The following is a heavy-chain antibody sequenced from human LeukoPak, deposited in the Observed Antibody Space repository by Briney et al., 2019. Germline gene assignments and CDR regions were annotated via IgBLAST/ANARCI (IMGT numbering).Heavy chain of an antibody. Sequence: SQTLSLTCAISGDSVSSNSAAWNWIRQSPSRGLEWLGRTYYRSKWYNDYAVSVKSRITINPDTSKNQFSLQLNSVTPEDTAVYYCARGGYYYDSRAGPQIEFDYWGQGTLVTVSS. CDR1: GDSVSSNSAA. D-gene: IGHD3-22*01. CDR3: ARGGYYYDSRAGPQIEFDY. V-gene: IGHV6-1*01. J-gene: IGHJ4*02. CDR2: TYYRSKWYN.